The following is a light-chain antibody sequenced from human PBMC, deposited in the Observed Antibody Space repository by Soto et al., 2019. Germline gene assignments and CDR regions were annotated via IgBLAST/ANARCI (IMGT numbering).Light chain of an antibody. CDR3: QQRSDWPPT. CDR2: DAS. CDR1: QSISSW. J-gene: IGKJ1*01. Sequence: GDRVTITCRASQSISSWLAWYQQKPGKAPKLLIYDASSLESGVPSRFSGSGSGTDFTLTISSLEAEDFAVYYCQQRSDWPPTFGQGTKV. V-gene: IGKV1-5*01.